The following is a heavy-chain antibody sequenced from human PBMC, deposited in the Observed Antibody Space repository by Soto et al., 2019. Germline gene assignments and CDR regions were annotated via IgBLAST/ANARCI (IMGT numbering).Heavy chain of an antibody. CDR2: IDPSDSYT. D-gene: IGHD3-3*01. J-gene: IGHJ6*02. V-gene: IGHV5-10-1*01. Sequence: PGESLKISCKGSGYSFTSYWISCVRQMPGKGLEWMGRIDPSDSYTNYSPSFQGHVTISADKSISTAYLKWSSLKASDTAMYYCARHKNLLRGGGYYDFWSGAYYYYGMDVSGQGTTVTVSS. CDR3: ARHKNLLRGGGYYDFWSGAYYYYGMDV. CDR1: GYSFTSYW.